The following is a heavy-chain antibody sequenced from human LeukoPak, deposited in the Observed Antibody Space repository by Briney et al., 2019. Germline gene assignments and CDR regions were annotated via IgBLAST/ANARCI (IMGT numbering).Heavy chain of an antibody. Sequence: PSETLSLTCSVSGGSISIDYWSWIRQPPGKGLEWIGFIYNSGSTNYNPSLKSRVTISVDTSTNQFSLKLSSVTAADTAVYYCAKARYYYEVWGQGTLVTVSS. CDR1: GGSISIDY. V-gene: IGHV4-59*01. CDR2: IYNSGST. CDR3: AKARYYYEV. D-gene: IGHD3-22*01. J-gene: IGHJ4*02.